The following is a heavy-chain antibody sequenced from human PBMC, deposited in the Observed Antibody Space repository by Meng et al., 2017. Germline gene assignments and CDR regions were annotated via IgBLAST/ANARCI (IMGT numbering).Heavy chain of an antibody. V-gene: IGHV4-34*01. CDR2: INHSGST. CDR1: GGSFSGYY. J-gene: IGHJ4*02. CDR3: ARVPGGIGAADY. Sequence: QLLTWGAGLLKPSETLSLTCAVYGGSFSGYYWSWIRQPPGKGLEWIGEINHSGSTNYNPSLKSRVTISVDTSKNQFSLKLSSVTAADTAVYYCARVPGGIGAADYWGQGTLVTVSS. D-gene: IGHD3-10*01.